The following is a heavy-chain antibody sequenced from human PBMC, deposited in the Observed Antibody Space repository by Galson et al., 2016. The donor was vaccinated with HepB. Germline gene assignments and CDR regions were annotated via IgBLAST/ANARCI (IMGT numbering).Heavy chain of an antibody. CDR3: ASGSMIVVVNY. D-gene: IGHD3-22*01. V-gene: IGHV4-39*01. J-gene: IGHJ4*02. CDR1: GGSVSSSSYF. Sequence: LTCTVSGGSVSSSSYFWGWIRQPPGKGLEWIGSVYYSGTTYYNPSLTSRVTISVDTSKNQFSLKLSSVTAADTAVYYCASGSMIVVVNYWGQGTLVTVSS. CDR2: VYYSGTT.